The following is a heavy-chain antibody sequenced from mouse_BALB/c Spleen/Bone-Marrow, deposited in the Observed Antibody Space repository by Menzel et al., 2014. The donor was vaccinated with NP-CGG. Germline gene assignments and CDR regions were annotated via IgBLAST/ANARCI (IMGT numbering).Heavy chain of an antibody. CDR3: ASLTGTFDY. CDR1: GFNIKDTY. D-gene: IGHD4-1*01. J-gene: IGHJ2*01. Sequence: EVQLQQSGAELVKPGASVKLSCTASGFNIKDTYIHWVKQRPEQGLEWIGRIDPANEHTKYDPNFQGKATITVDTSSNTAYLQLSSLTSEDTAVYYCASLTGTFDYWGQGSTLTVSS. V-gene: IGHV14-3*02. CDR2: IDPANEHT.